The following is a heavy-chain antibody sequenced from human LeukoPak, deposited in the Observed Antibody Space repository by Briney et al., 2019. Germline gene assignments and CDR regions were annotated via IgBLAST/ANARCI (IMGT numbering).Heavy chain of an antibody. J-gene: IGHJ4*02. V-gene: IGHV4-59*08. CDR1: GGSISSYY. CDR2: IYYSGST. Sequence: PSETLPLTCTVSGGSISSYYWSWIRQPPGKGLEWIGYIYYSGSTNYNPSLKSRVTISVDTSKNQFSLKLSSVTAADTAVYYCARTDCSSTSCPIDYWGQGTLVTVSS. CDR3: ARTDCSSTSCPIDY. D-gene: IGHD2-2*01.